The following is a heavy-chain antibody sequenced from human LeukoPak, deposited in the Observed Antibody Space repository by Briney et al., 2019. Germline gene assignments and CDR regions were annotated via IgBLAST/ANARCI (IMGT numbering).Heavy chain of an antibody. V-gene: IGHV4-4*07. CDR2: IYTSGST. CDR3: ARDYDILTGHAYFDY. Sequence: SETLSLTCTVSGGSISSYYWSWIRQPAGKGLEWIGRIYTSGSTNYNPSLKSRVTMSVDTSKNQFSLKLSSVTAADTAVYYCARDYDILTGHAYFDYWGQGTLVTVSS. J-gene: IGHJ4*02. CDR1: GGSISSYY. D-gene: IGHD3-9*01.